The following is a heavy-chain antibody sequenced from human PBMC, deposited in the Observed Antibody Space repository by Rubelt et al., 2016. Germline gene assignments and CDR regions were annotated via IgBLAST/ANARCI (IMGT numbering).Heavy chain of an antibody. CDR1: GFSFSSSW. V-gene: IGHV3-74*01. CDR2: INSDGSST. Sequence: GGSLRLSCAASGFSFSSSWMTWVRQVPGKGLVWVSGINSDGSSTSHADSVKGRFTISRDNAKNTLYLQMNSLRAEDTAVYYCARGVGYCSGGSCYPDNWGQGTLLTVSS. D-gene: IGHD2-15*01. CDR3: ARGVGYCSGGSCYPDN. J-gene: IGHJ4*02.